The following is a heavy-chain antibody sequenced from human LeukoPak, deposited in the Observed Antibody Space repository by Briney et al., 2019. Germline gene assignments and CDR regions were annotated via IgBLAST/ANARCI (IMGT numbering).Heavy chain of an antibody. CDR2: ISSSTTTI. J-gene: IGHJ4*02. V-gene: IGHV3-48*02. CDR1: GSTLSSNS. Sequence: PGGSLRLACAASGSTLSSNSMNWVRQAPRKRPEWVSYISSSTTTIHYADSVKGRSTISRENAKNSLYLQMNSLRDDDTAVYYCARDLDGSGRAFDFWGQGALVTVSS. D-gene: IGHD3-10*01. CDR3: ARDLDGSGRAFDF.